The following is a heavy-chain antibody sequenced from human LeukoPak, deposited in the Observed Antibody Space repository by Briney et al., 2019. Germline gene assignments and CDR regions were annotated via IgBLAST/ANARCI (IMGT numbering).Heavy chain of an antibody. Sequence: PGGSLRLSCAASGFTFSSYSMNWVRQAPGKGLEWVSSISGSSSNIYYADSVKGRFTISRDNAKNSLYLQMNSLRAEDTAVYYCARGYSSSWPDAFDIWGQGTMVTVSS. V-gene: IGHV3-21*01. J-gene: IGHJ3*02. CDR2: ISGSSSNI. CDR3: ARGYSSSWPDAFDI. D-gene: IGHD6-13*01. CDR1: GFTFSSYS.